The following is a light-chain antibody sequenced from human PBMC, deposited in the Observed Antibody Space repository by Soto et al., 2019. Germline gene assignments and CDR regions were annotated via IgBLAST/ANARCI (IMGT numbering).Light chain of an antibody. CDR3: QQYGSSPRT. V-gene: IGKV3-20*01. J-gene: IGKJ1*01. CDR2: GAS. Sequence: EIVLTQSPGTLSLSPGERATISWSSSQSVSNNYLAWYQQKPGQAPRLLIYGASSRATGIPDRFSGSGSGTDFTLTISRLEPEDFAVYYCQQYGSSPRTFGQGTKVDIK. CDR1: QSVSNNY.